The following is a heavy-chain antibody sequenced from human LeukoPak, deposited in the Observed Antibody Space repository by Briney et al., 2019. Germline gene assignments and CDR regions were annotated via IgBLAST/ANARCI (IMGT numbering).Heavy chain of an antibody. J-gene: IGHJ4*02. V-gene: IGHV3-66*01. CDR2: IYSGRTT. D-gene: IGHD3-22*01. CDR1: GLSVSTNY. Sequence: GGSLRLSCSGSGLSVSTNYMIWVRQAPGKGLEWVSVIYSGRTTYYADSVKGRFFISRDDSRNTLDLQMNRLRAEDTAVYYCARGGEYYDSSFFDSWGQGALVTVSS. CDR3: ARGGEYYDSSFFDS.